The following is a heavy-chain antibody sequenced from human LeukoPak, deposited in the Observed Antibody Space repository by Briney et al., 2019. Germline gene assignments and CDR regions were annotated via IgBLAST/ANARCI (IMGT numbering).Heavy chain of an antibody. CDR1: GGTFSSYA. J-gene: IGHJ4*02. CDR3: ARARSKLRGNEARDY. D-gene: IGHD1-1*01. Sequence: SVKVSCKASGGTFSSYAISWVRQAPGQGLEWMGGIIPIFGTANYAQKFQGRVTITADESTSTAYMELSSLRSEDTAVYSCARARSKLRGNEARDYWGQGTLVTVSS. CDR2: IIPIFGTA. V-gene: IGHV1-69*13.